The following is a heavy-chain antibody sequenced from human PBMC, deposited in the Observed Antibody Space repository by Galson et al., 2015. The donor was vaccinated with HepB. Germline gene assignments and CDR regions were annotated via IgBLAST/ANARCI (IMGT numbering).Heavy chain of an antibody. Sequence: VRQAPGKGLEWVSAISGSGGSTYYADSVKGRFTISRDNSKNTLYLQMNSLRAEDTAVYYCAKGGPYYYGMDVWGQGTTVTVSS. V-gene: IGHV3-23*01. D-gene: IGHD3-10*01. CDR2: ISGSGGST. CDR3: AKGGPYYYGMDV. J-gene: IGHJ6*02.